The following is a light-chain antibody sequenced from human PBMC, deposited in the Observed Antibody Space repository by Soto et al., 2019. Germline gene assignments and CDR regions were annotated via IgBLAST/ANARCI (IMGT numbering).Light chain of an antibody. V-gene: IGKV1-5*01. CDR3: QQYDSYWT. CDR2: DAS. J-gene: IGKJ1*01. CDR1: QSINIW. Sequence: DIQMTQSPSTLSASKGDRVTISCRASQSINIWLAWYQQKPGKAPKLLIYDASTLGSGVPSRFSGSGSGTQFTLTISSLQPDDFATYYCQQYDSYWTFGQGTKVEIK.